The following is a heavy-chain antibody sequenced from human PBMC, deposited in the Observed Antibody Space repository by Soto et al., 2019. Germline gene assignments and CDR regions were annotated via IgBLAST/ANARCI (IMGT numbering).Heavy chain of an antibody. V-gene: IGHV3-21*01. CDR3: ARLWSRQEFDY. Sequence: NLGGSLRLSCAASGFTFTSYSMNWIRQAPGKGLEWVSSISSSSSYIYYADSVKGRFTISRDNAKNSLYLQMNSLRAEDTAVYYCARLWSRQEFDYWGQGTLVTVSS. J-gene: IGHJ4*02. D-gene: IGHD1-1*01. CDR1: GFTFTSYS. CDR2: ISSSSSYI.